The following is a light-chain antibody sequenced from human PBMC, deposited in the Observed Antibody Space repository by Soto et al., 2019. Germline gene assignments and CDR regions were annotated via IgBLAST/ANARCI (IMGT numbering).Light chain of an antibody. CDR1: SSDIGAYNY. J-gene: IGLJ1*01. CDR2: DVR. CDR3: YSCSRSSGTRYV. Sequence: QSALTQPASVSGSPGQSITISCTGTSSDIGAYNYVSWYQQHPGQAPKLMISDVRNRPSGISDRFSGSKSGNTASLTISGLQAEDEADYYCYSCSRSSGTRYVFGTGTKLTVL. V-gene: IGLV2-14*03.